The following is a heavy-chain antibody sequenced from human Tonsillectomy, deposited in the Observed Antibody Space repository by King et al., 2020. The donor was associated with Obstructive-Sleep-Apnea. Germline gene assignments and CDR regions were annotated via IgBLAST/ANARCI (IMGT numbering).Heavy chain of an antibody. CDR1: GLAFDDFA. V-gene: IGHV3-9*01. CDR3: AKGGCSSTTCSFDY. D-gene: IGHD2-2*01. Sequence: VQLVESGGGLVQPGRSLRLSCAVAGLAFDDFAMHWVRQNPGKGLEWGSGIRWHSGSLGYADSVKGRVTISRDNAKNSLYLQMNSLRAEDTALYYCAKGGCSSTTCSFDYWGQGTLVTVSS. CDR2: IRWHSGSL. J-gene: IGHJ4*02.